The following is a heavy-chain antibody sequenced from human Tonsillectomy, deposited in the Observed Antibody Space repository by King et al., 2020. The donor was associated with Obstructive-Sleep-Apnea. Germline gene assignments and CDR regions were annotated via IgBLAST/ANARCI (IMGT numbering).Heavy chain of an antibody. J-gene: IGHJ4*02. V-gene: IGHV3-66*01. CDR1: GFTVSSNY. Sequence: VQLVESGGGLVQPGGSLRLSCAASGFTVSSNYMSLVRQAPGKGLEWVSVIYSGVSTYYADSVKCRFTISRDNSKNTLYLQMNSLRAEDTAVYYCARESRNFDYWGQGTLVTVSS. CDR2: IYSGVST. D-gene: IGHD1-14*01. CDR3: ARESRNFDY.